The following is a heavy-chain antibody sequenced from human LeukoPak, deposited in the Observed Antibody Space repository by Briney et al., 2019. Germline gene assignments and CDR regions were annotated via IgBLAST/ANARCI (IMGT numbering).Heavy chain of an antibody. V-gene: IGHV3-23*01. J-gene: IGHJ4*02. CDR1: GFTLSSYA. D-gene: IGHD4-23*01. Sequence: SGGSLRLPCAASGFTLSSYAMSWVRQAPGKGLEWVSSISVSVGSTYYADSVKGRFTISRDNSKNTLYLQMNSLRAEDTAVYYCAKDVYDDYGGLVYCCQGTRVTVSS. CDR2: ISVSVGST. CDR3: AKDVYDDYGGLVY.